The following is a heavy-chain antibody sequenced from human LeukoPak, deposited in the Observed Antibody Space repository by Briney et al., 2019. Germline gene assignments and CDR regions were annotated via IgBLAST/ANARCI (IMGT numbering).Heavy chain of an antibody. CDR2: IYYSGST. Sequence: SETLSLTCTVSGGSICSYYWSWIRQPPGKGLEWIGYIYYSGSTNYNPSLKSRVTISVDTSKNQFSLKLSSVTAADTAVYYCARGPVVEMATPWGVFDYWGQGTLVTVSS. D-gene: IGHD5-24*01. V-gene: IGHV4-59*01. CDR1: GGSICSYY. CDR3: ARGPVVEMATPWGVFDY. J-gene: IGHJ4*02.